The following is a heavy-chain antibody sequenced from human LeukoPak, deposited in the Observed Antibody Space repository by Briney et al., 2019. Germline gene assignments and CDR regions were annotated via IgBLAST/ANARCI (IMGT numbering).Heavy chain of an antibody. CDR1: GGSFSGYY. Sequence: PSETLSLTCAVYGGSFSGYYWSWIRQPPGKGLEWIGKINHSGSTNYNPSLKSRVTISVDTSKNQFSLKLSSVTAADTAVYYCARRVIVVASFDYWGQGTLVTVSS. V-gene: IGHV4-34*01. J-gene: IGHJ4*02. D-gene: IGHD3-22*01. CDR2: INHSGST. CDR3: ARRVIVVASFDY.